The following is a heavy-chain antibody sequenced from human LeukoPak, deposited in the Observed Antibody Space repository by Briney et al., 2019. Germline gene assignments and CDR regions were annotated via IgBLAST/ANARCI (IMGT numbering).Heavy chain of an antibody. CDR2: ISPHNGNT. V-gene: IGHV1-18*04. Sequence: ASVKVSCTASGYTFTSRGISWVRQAPGQGLEWMGWISPHNGNTKYVQRLQGRVTMTADTSTSTAYMELRGLRSDDAAVYYCAIWCGEVSAFLAPWDGGAQAPLVTVSS. CDR3: AIWCGEVSAFLAPWDG. J-gene: IGHJ4*02. CDR1: GYTFTSRG. D-gene: IGHD3-10*01.